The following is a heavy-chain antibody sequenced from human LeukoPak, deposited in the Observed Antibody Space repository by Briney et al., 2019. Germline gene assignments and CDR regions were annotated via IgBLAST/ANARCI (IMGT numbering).Heavy chain of an antibody. D-gene: IGHD2-2*01. CDR2: IIPIFGTA. CDR3: ARDRVLGRGSTSCLDV. V-gene: IGHV1-69*01. J-gene: IGHJ6*02. Sequence: GSSVKVSCKASGGTLSSYAISWVRQAPEQGLEWMGGIIPIFGTANYAQKFQGRVTITADESTSTAYMELSSLRPEDTAVYYCARDRVLGRGSTSCLDVWGQGTTVTVSS. CDR1: GGTLSSYA.